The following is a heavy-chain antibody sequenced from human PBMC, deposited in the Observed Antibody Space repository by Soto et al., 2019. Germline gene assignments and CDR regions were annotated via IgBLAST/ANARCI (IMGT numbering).Heavy chain of an antibody. Sequence: SETLSLTSTVSGGSINTFYWSWVRQPAGKGLEWIGRIFSSGSTSFNPSLESRVAMSVDTSKNHFSLNLSSVTAADMAVYYCAREGSYSAYNFAHGIQLWSFDFWGQGALVTV. V-gene: IGHV4-4*07. CDR2: IFSSGST. D-gene: IGHD5-12*01. CDR1: GGSINTFY. CDR3: AREGSYSAYNFAHGIQLWSFDF. J-gene: IGHJ4*02.